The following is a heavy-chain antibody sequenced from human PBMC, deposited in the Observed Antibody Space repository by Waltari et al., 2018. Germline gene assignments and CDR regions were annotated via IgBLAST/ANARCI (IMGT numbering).Heavy chain of an antibody. CDR3: ARDTRGVGFDP. Sequence: QVQLQESGPGLVKPSQTLSLTCTVSGGSISSGGYYWSWIRQHPGKGLEWIGYIYHSGSTYYNPSLTMRVTISVDRSKNQFSLKLSSVTAADTAVYYCARDTRGVGFDPWGQGTLVTVSS. J-gene: IGHJ5*02. CDR1: GGSISSGGYY. V-gene: IGHV4-31*03. D-gene: IGHD3-10*01. CDR2: IYHSGST.